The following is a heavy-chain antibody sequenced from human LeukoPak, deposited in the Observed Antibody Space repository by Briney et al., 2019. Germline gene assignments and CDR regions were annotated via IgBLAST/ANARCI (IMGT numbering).Heavy chain of an antibody. CDR3: ARGVRQATNAFDI. J-gene: IGHJ3*02. Sequence: ASVKVSCKASGYTFTGYYMHWVRQAPGQGLEWMGWINPNSGGTNYAQKFQGRVTMTRDTSISTAYMELSSLRSEDTAVYYCARGVRQATNAFDIWGQGTMVTVSS. CDR2: INPNSGGT. CDR1: GYTFTGYY. V-gene: IGHV1-2*02. D-gene: IGHD3-10*01.